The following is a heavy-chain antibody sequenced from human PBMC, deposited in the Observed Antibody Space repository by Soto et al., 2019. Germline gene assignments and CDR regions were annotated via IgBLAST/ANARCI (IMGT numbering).Heavy chain of an antibody. CDR3: ARDSSSWYRAFDY. CDR2: IYYRGST. CDR1: GGSISSGGYY. Sequence: QVQLQESGPGLVKPSQTLSLTCTVSGGSISSGGYYWSWIRQHPGKGLEWMGYIYYRGSTYYNPSLKSRVTISVDTSKNQFSLKLSSVTAADTAVYYCARDSSSWYRAFDYWGQGTLVTVSS. J-gene: IGHJ4*02. D-gene: IGHD6-13*01. V-gene: IGHV4-31*03.